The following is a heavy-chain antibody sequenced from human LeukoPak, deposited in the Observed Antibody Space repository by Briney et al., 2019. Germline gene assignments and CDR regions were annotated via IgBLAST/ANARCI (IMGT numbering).Heavy chain of an antibody. Sequence: PGGSLRLSCAASGFTFNTYTMNWVRQAPGKGLEWVSSISTSSSYIYYADSVKGRFTISRDNAKNSLFLQMNSLRAEDTAIYYCARDERLLSFLKWGQGTLVTVSS. D-gene: IGHD3-3*01. J-gene: IGHJ4*02. CDR2: ISTSSSYI. V-gene: IGHV3-21*04. CDR3: ARDERLLSFLK. CDR1: GFTFNTYT.